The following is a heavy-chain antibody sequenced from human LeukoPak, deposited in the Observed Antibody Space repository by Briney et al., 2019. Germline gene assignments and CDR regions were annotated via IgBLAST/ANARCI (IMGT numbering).Heavy chain of an antibody. J-gene: IGHJ5*02. V-gene: IGHV4-4*07. CDR2: IYTSGST. CDR1: GGSISSYY. D-gene: IGHD6-13*01. CDR3: ARSGCVTAAGTIGFDP. Sequence: SETLSLTCTVSGGSISSYYWSWIRQPAGKGLEWIGRIYTSGSTNYNPSLKSRVTMSVDTSKNQFSLKLSSVTAADTAVYYCARSGCVTAAGTIGFDPWGQGTLVTVSS.